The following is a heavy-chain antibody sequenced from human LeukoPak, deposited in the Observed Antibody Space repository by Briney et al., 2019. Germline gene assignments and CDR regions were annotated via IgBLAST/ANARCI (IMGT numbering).Heavy chain of an antibody. V-gene: IGHV3-23*01. Sequence: GGSPRLSCAASGFTFNRYSMSWVRQPPGKGLEWVSAISGSGTTIYYADSVKGRFTISRDNSKNTLYLQINSLRAEDTAVYYCAKDSGGTYFYYYYYMDVWGKGTTVTVSS. CDR2: ISGSGTTI. J-gene: IGHJ6*03. D-gene: IGHD1-26*01. CDR1: GFTFNRYS. CDR3: AKDSGGTYFYYYYYMDV.